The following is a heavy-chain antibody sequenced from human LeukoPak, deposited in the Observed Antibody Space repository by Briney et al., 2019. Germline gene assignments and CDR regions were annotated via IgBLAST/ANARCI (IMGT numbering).Heavy chain of an antibody. J-gene: IGHJ4*02. CDR3: ARHADTAMAIDY. V-gene: IGHV4-34*01. D-gene: IGHD5-18*01. CDR2: IYYSGST. CDR1: GGSFSGYY. Sequence: PSETLSLTCAVYGGSFSGYYWSWIRQPPGKGLEWIGSIYYSGSTYYNPSLKSRVTISVDTSKNQFSLKLSSVTAADTAVYYCARHADTAMAIDYWGQGTLVTVSS.